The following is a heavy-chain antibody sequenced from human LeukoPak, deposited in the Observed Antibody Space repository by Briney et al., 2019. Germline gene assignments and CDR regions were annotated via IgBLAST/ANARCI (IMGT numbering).Heavy chain of an antibody. J-gene: IGHJ4*02. D-gene: IGHD5-24*01. CDR2: ISGSGGST. CDR3: ARVVAMDGYSLDS. CDR1: GFTFSSYA. Sequence: GGSLRLSCAASGFTFSSYAMSWVRQAPGKGLEWVSAISGSGGSTYYADSVKGRFTISRDNSKNTLYLQMNSLRAEDTAVYYCARVVAMDGYSLDSWGQGTLVTVSS. V-gene: IGHV3-23*01.